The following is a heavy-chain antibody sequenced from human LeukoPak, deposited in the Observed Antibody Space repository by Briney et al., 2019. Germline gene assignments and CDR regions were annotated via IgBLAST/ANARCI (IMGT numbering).Heavy chain of an antibody. Sequence: GGSLRLSCAASGFTFNNFWMHWVRQAPGKGLEWVSYISSSSSIIYYADSVKGRFTISRDNAKNSLYLQMNSLRAEDTAVYYCARVYSGTNSPFDYWGQGTLVTVSA. J-gene: IGHJ4*02. CDR3: ARVYSGTNSPFDY. D-gene: IGHD1-26*01. CDR2: ISSSSSII. V-gene: IGHV3-48*01. CDR1: GFTFNNFW.